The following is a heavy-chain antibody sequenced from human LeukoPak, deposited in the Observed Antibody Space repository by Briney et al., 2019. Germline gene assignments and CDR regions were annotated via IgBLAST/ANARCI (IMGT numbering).Heavy chain of an antibody. CDR3: ARTTVVVPAAILDWFDP. Sequence: SVKVSCKASGGTFSSYAISWVRQAPGQGLEWMGGIIPIFGTANYAQKFQGRVTITADESTSTAYMELSSLRSEDTAVYYCARTTVVVPAAILDWFDPWGQGPWSPSPQ. CDR1: GGTFSSYA. CDR2: IIPIFGTA. D-gene: IGHD2-2*02. J-gene: IGHJ5*02. V-gene: IGHV1-69*13.